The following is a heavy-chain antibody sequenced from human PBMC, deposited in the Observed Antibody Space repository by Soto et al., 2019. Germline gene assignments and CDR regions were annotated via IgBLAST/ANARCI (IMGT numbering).Heavy chain of an antibody. V-gene: IGHV3-15*07. D-gene: IGHD3-9*01. Sequence: GGSLRLSCEVSGFTFSNAWMNWVRQAPGKGLEWVGRIRSKVHGGTIDYAAPVKGRFTISRDDSKNIVYLQMNSLNTEDTAVYYCATGLLRYYAYWGHGTLVTVSS. CDR2: IRSKVHGGTI. CDR1: GFTFSNAW. J-gene: IGHJ4*01. CDR3: ATGLLRYYAY.